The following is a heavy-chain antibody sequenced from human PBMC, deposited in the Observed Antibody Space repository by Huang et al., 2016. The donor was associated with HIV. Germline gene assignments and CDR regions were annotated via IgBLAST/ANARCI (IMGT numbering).Heavy chain of an antibody. J-gene: IGHJ5*01. CDR3: ARDHWYPLQKWFDL. V-gene: IGHV1-18*01. CDR2: ISVYNGNT. Sequence: QVELVQSGAEVKRPGASVRVSCKAAGYIFTKYGINWVRQAPGQGLEWMGVISVYNGNTNYAEKLQGRVTLTRDTSATTAYMELRDVTSADTAVYYCARDHWYPLQKWFDLWGQGTLVTVSS. CDR1: GYIFTKYG. D-gene: IGHD1-1*01.